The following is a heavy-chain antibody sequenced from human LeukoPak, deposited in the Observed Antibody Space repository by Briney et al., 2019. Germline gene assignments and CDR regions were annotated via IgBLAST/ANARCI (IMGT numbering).Heavy chain of an antibody. CDR3: ARDRWELPYYFDY. D-gene: IGHD1-26*01. Sequence: ASVKVSCKASGYTFTGHAMNWVRQAPGQGLEWMGVLNSSGGSTTYAQKFQGRITMTRDASTSTVYMELRSLRSEDTAVYYCARDRWELPYYFDYWGQGTLVTVSS. CDR2: LNSSGGST. J-gene: IGHJ4*02. V-gene: IGHV1-46*01. CDR1: GYTFTGHA.